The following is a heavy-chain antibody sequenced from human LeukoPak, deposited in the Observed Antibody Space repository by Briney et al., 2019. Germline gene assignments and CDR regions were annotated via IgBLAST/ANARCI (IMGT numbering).Heavy chain of an antibody. Sequence: GSLRLSCAASGFTFSDYHMSWIRQAPGKGLEWVSYISSSGNTMYYADSVKGRFTISRDNAKNSLCLQMDSLRAEDTAVYNCARAPEEWELLPHGHFDYWGQGTLVTVSS. V-gene: IGHV3-11*04. J-gene: IGHJ4*02. CDR1: GFTFSDYH. D-gene: IGHD1-26*01. CDR2: ISSSGNTM. CDR3: ARAPEEWELLPHGHFDY.